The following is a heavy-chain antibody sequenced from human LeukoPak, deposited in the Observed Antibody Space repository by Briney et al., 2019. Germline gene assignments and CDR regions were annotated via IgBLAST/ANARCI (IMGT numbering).Heavy chain of an antibody. D-gene: IGHD4-23*01. J-gene: IGHJ4*02. CDR1: GGSISSSSYY. Sequence: SETLSLTCTVSGGSISSSSYYWGWIRQPPGKGLEWIGSIYYSGSTYYNPSLKSRVTISVDTSKNQFSLKLSSVTTADTAVYYCARDYGGHFDYWGQGTLVTVSS. CDR2: IYYSGST. CDR3: ARDYGGHFDY. V-gene: IGHV4-39*02.